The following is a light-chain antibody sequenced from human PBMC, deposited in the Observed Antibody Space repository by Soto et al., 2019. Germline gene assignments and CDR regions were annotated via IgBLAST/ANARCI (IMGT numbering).Light chain of an antibody. CDR3: QQYDDWLRLT. CDR1: QSVNIY. Sequence: EMVLTQSLATLSVSPGERATLSCRASQSVNIYLAWYQQKPRQAPRLLIFGATYRATGIPARFSGSGSGTEFNLTISSLQSEDFAVYFCQQYDDWLRLTFGGGTKVAIK. V-gene: IGKV3D-15*01. CDR2: GAT. J-gene: IGKJ4*01.